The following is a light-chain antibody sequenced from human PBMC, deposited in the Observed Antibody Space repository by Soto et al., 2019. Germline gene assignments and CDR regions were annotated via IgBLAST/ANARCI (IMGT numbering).Light chain of an antibody. Sequence: EVVLTQSPATLSLSPGEGATLSCRASQSVASYLAWYQQKPGQAPRLLIHDASNRATGIPARFSGSGSGTDFTLTIGSLEPEDFAVYYCQQRSNWPYTFGQGTKLEIK. V-gene: IGKV3-11*01. CDR3: QQRSNWPYT. CDR2: DAS. J-gene: IGKJ2*01. CDR1: QSVASY.